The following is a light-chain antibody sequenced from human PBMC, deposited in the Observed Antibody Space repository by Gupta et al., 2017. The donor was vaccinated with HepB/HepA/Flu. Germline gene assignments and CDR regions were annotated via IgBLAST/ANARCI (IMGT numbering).Light chain of an antibody. Sequence: DIQMPPSPSSLSASVGDRVTITCRASQSITTYLNWYQQKPGQGPKLLIYAASNLQSGVPSRCSGSGSGTDFTLIISSLRPEDFATYYCQKSYRTIDFTFGQGTRLDI. V-gene: IGKV1-39*01. CDR3: QKSYRTIDFT. CDR2: AAS. CDR1: QSITTY. J-gene: IGKJ5*01.